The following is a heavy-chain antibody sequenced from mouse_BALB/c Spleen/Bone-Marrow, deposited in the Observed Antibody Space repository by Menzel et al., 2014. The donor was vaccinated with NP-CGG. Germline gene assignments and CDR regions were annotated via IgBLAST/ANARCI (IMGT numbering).Heavy chain of an antibody. D-gene: IGHD2-1*01. CDR2: INPYNGDT. J-gene: IGHJ4*01. V-gene: IGHV1-37*01. CDR1: GYSFTGYF. CDR3: GSRGNYDEGRY. Sequence: EVKLVESGPELVKPGASVKISCKASGYSFTGYFMNWGKQSHGKSLEWIGRINPYNGDTFYNQKFKGKATLTVDKSSSTAHMELLSLTSEDSAVYYCGSRGNYDEGRYWGQGTSVTVSS.